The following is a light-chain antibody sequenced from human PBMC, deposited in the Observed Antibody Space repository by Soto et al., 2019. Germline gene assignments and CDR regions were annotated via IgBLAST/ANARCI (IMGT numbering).Light chain of an antibody. J-gene: IGLJ1*01. V-gene: IGLV1-40*01. CDR3: QSYDSSLSVLYV. CDR1: SSNIGAGYD. CDR2: GNS. Sequence: QSVLTQPPSVSGAPGQRVTISCTGSSSNIGAGYDVHWYQQLPGTAPKLLIYGNSNRPSGVPDRFSGSKSGTSASLAITGLQAEDDSVYYCQSYDSSLSVLYVFGTGTNVTVL.